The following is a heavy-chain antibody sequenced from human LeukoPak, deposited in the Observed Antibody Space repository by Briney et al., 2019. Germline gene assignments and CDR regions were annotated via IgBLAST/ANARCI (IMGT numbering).Heavy chain of an antibody. CDR2: ISYDGSNK. Sequence: PGRSLRLSRAASGFTFSSYAMHWVRQAPGKGLEWVAVISYDGSNKYYADSVKGRFTISRDNSKNTLYLQMNSLRAEDTAVYYCARDLRPPITMIAYGMDVWGQGTTVTVSS. CDR1: GFTFSSYA. V-gene: IGHV3-30-3*01. D-gene: IGHD3-22*01. CDR3: ARDLRPPITMIAYGMDV. J-gene: IGHJ6*02.